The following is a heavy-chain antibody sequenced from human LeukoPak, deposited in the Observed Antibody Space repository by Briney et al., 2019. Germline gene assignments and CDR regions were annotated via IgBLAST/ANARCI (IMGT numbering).Heavy chain of an antibody. CDR2: IWKDGSNE. J-gene: IGHJ6*03. CDR1: GFFFTNFP. CDR3: TALTGALDV. V-gene: IGHV3-30*04. Sequence: GRSLRLSCSASGFFFTNFPMHWVRQAPGKGLEWVAVIWKDGSNEFYADSVRGRFTISRDNSKNTLFLQMNSLRPEDTAVYYCTALTGALDVWGKGTTVIVSS.